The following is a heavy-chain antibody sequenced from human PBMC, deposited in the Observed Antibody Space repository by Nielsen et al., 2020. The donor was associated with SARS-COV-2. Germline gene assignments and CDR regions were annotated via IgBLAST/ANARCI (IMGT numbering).Heavy chain of an antibody. CDR1: GFTFSSYG. CDR3: AKDTSGLLGVYYFDY. D-gene: IGHD2-15*01. Sequence: GESLKISCAASGFTFSSYGMHWVRQAPGKGLEWVAVISYDGSNKYYADSVKGRFTISRDNSKNTLYLQMNSLRAEDTALYYCAKDTSGLLGVYYFDYWGQGTLVTVSS. V-gene: IGHV3-30*18. CDR2: ISYDGSNK. J-gene: IGHJ4*02.